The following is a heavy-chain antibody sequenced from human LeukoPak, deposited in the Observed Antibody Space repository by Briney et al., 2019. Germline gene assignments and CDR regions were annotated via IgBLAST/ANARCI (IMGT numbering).Heavy chain of an antibody. CDR2: ISSSSSYI. CDR3: VRHYDSSGYYEPPIDY. CDR1: GFTFSSYS. Sequence: GGSLRLSCAASGFTFSSYSMNWVRQAPGKGLEWVSSISSSSSYIYYADSVKGRFTISRDNAKNSLYLQMNSLRAEDTAVYYCVRHYDSSGYYEPPIDYWGQGTLVTVSS. V-gene: IGHV3-21*01. D-gene: IGHD3-22*01. J-gene: IGHJ4*02.